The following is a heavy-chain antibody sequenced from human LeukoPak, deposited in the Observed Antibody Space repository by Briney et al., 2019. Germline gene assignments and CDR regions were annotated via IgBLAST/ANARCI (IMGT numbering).Heavy chain of an antibody. CDR1: GGSISSYY. D-gene: IGHD3-10*01. CDR3: ARERTRVPHDAFDI. Sequence: SETLSLTCTVSGGSISSYYWSWIRQPPGKGLEWIGYIYYSGSTNCNPSLKSRVTISVDTSKNQFSLKLSSVTAADTAVYYCARERTRVPHDAFDIWGQGTMVTVSS. V-gene: IGHV4-59*01. CDR2: IYYSGST. J-gene: IGHJ3*02.